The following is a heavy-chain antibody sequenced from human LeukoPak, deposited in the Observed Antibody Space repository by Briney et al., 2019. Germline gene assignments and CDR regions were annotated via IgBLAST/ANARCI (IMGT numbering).Heavy chain of an antibody. V-gene: IGHV3-23*01. CDR2: ISGSGGSA. CDR1: AFIFSGHW. Sequence: GGSLRLSCEGSAFIFSGHWMNWVRQAPGKGLEWVSVISGSGGSAYYADSVKGRFTISRDNSKNTLYLQMNSLRAEDTAVYYCVKMGGRSYGSGSYFVNWGQGTLVTVSS. J-gene: IGHJ4*02. D-gene: IGHD3-10*01. CDR3: VKMGGRSYGSGSYFVN.